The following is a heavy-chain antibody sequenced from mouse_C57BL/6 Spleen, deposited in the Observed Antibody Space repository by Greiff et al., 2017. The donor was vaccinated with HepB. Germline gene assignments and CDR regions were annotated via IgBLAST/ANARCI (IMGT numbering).Heavy chain of an antibody. Sequence: VQLQQSGAELVRPGASVKLSCKASGYTFTDYYINWVKQRPGQGLEWIARIYPGSGNTYYNEKFKGKATLTAEKSSSTAYMQLSSLTSEDSAVYFCARHYLYYAMDYWGQGTSVTVSS. CDR3: ARHYLYYAMDY. V-gene: IGHV1-76*01. D-gene: IGHD5-5*01. CDR1: GYTFTDYY. J-gene: IGHJ4*01. CDR2: IYPGSGNT.